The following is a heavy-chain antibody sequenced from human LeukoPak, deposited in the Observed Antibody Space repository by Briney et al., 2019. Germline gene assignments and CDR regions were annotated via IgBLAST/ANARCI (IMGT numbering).Heavy chain of an antibody. CDR2: IYYSGST. Sequence: SETLSLTCTVSGGSISSYYWSWIRQPPGKGLEWIGYIYYSGSTNYNPSLKSRVTISVDTPKNQFSLKLSSVTAADTAVYYCARGIYGDYYFDYWGQGTLVTVSS. J-gene: IGHJ4*02. CDR1: GGSISSYY. V-gene: IGHV4-59*01. CDR3: ARGIYGDYYFDY. D-gene: IGHD4-17*01.